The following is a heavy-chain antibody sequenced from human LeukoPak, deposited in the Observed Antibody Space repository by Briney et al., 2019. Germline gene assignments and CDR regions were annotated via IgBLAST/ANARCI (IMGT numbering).Heavy chain of an antibody. CDR3: ARDLREPRYYYDSSGGHYFDY. Sequence: ASVKVSCKASGYTFTSYGISWVRQAPGQGLEWMGWISAYNGNTNYAQKLQGRVTMTTDTSTSTAYMELTSLRSDDTAVYYCARDLREPRYYYDSSGGHYFDYWGQGTLVTVSS. D-gene: IGHD3-22*01. CDR2: ISAYNGNT. V-gene: IGHV1-18*01. CDR1: GYTFTSYG. J-gene: IGHJ4*02.